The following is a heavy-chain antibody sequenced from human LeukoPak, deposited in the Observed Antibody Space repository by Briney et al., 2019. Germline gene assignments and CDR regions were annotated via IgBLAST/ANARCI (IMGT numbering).Heavy chain of an antibody. CDR3: ARDHYFAFDV. D-gene: IGHD1-26*01. CDR1: GFTFSSYG. Sequence: PGGFLRLSCAASGFTFSSYGMHWVRQAPGKGLEWVANIKGDGSEKYYVDSVKGRLTISRDNAKNSLYLQMNSLRAEDTAVYYCARDHYFAFDVWGQGTMVTVSS. V-gene: IGHV3-7*01. J-gene: IGHJ3*01. CDR2: IKGDGSEK.